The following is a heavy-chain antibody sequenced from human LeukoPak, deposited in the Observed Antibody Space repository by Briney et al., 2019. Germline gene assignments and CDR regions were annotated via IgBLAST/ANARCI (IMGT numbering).Heavy chain of an antibody. CDR3: ARDTYCSGGRCYSRVGY. CDR2: INTNTGNP. V-gene: IGHV7-4-1*02. Sequence: ASVKVSCKASGYTFTNYPMNWVRQAPGQGLEWMEWINTNTGNPTYAQGFTERFVFSWDTSVNTAYLQINSLKPEDTAVYFCARDTYCSGGRCYSRVGYWGQGTVVTVSS. J-gene: IGHJ4*02. CDR1: GYTFTNYP. D-gene: IGHD2-15*01.